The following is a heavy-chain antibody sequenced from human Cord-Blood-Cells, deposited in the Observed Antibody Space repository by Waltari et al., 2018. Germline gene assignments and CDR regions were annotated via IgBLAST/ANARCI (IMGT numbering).Heavy chain of an antibody. V-gene: IGHV1-69*01. CDR2: IIPIFGTA. CDR3: ARDWGTGDYFDY. D-gene: IGHD3-16*01. CDR1: GGSLSSYA. Sequence: QVQLVQSGAAVKKPGSSVKVSCKASGGSLSSYAICGLLQAPGQGREWMGGIIPIFGTANYAQKFQGRVTITADESTSTAYMELSSLRSEDTAVYYCARDWGTGDYFDYWGQGTLVTVSS. J-gene: IGHJ4*02.